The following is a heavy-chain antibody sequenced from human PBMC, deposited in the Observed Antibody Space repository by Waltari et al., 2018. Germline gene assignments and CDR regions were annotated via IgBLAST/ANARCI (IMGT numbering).Heavy chain of an antibody. V-gene: IGHV1-69*01. CDR1: GGTFRSFA. J-gene: IGHJ3*02. D-gene: IGHD3-22*01. Sequence: QVQLVQSGAEVKKPGSSVKVSCKASGGTFRSFAIIWLRQAPGQGLEWMGGIRPIFCTANCAQKFQGRVTITADESTRTAYMELSSLRSEDTAVYYCARSITMIVVVTSDDAFDIWGQGTMVTVSS. CDR2: IRPIFCTA. CDR3: ARSITMIVVVTSDDAFDI.